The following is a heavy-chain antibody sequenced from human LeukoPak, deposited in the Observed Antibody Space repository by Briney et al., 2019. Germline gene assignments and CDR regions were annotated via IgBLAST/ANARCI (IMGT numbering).Heavy chain of an antibody. Sequence: GGSLRLSCAASGFTFEDYAMHWVRQAPGKGLEWVSDINWNSGSVGYADSVKGRFTISRDNAKNSLYLQMNSLRAEDTAVYYCAELGITMIGGVWGKGTTVTISS. CDR2: INWNSGSV. D-gene: IGHD3-10*02. V-gene: IGHV3-9*01. J-gene: IGHJ6*04. CDR1: GFTFEDYA. CDR3: AELGITMIGGV.